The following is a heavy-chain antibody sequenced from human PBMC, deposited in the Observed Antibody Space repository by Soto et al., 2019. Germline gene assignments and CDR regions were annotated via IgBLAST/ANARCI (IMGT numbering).Heavy chain of an antibody. CDR3: ARISGGPIC. CDR1: GGSISGHF. CDR2: VHNNGAT. J-gene: IGHJ4*02. Sequence: QVHLLQSGPGLVKPSETLSLTCTVSGGSISGHFWNWFRQPVGKRLEWIGRVHNNGATNYNPSLRSRVTMSVDTSNSQLSLKLSSVTAADTAVYYCARISGGPICWGQGTLVTVSS. V-gene: IGHV4-4*07.